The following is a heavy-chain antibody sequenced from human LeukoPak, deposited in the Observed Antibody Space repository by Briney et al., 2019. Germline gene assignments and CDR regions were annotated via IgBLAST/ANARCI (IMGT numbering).Heavy chain of an antibody. CDR3: ARHFDAFDI. Sequence: SETLSLTCTVSGGSISSYYWSWIRQPPGKGLEWIGYIYYSGNTNYNPSLKSRVAISLATSKNQFSLTLSSVTAADTAVYYCARHFDAFDIWGPGTMVTVSS. CDR2: IYYSGNT. J-gene: IGHJ3*02. V-gene: IGHV4-59*08. CDR1: GGSISSYY.